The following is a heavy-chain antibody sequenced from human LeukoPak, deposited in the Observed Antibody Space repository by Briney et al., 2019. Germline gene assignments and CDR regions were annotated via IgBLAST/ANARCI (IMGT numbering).Heavy chain of an antibody. CDR2: ISSSGTTI. D-gene: IGHD1-26*01. CDR3: ARWAKTSGRYSDY. V-gene: IGHV3-48*01. CDR1: EFTFSAYS. J-gene: IGHJ4*02. Sequence: GGSLRLSCAASEFTFSAYSMTWVRQAPGKGLEWVSYISSSGTTIYYADSVKGRFTISRDNAKSSLYLQMDVLRAEDTAVYYCARWAKTSGRYSDYWGQGTLVTVSS.